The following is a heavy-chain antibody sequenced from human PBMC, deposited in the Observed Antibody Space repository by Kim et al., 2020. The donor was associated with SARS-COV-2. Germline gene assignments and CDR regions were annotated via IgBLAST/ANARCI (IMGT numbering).Heavy chain of an antibody. CDR3: AKNWNDGFDV. CDR1: GYMFSDYY. CDR2: INPNSGGT. Sequence: ASVKVSCKTSGYMFSDYYMHWVRQAPGQGLEWMGRINPNSGGTNYAQKFQGRVTMTRDTSITTVYMDLSGLTSDDTAGYYCAKNWNDGFDVWGQGTLVTV. V-gene: IGHV1-2*06. D-gene: IGHD1-1*01. J-gene: IGHJ4*02.